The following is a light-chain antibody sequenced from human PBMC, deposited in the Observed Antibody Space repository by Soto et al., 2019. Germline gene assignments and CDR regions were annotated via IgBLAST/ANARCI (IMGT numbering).Light chain of an antibody. V-gene: IGKV3-11*01. CDR2: DAS. CDR3: QQRSNWPLT. J-gene: IGKJ4*01. Sequence: EIVLTQSPATLSLSPGERATLSCRASQSVNSYLAWYQQKPGQAPRLLIYDASNRATGIPARFSGSGSGTDFTLTISSLEPEDFAVYYCQQRSNWPLTFGGGTKVDI. CDR1: QSVNSY.